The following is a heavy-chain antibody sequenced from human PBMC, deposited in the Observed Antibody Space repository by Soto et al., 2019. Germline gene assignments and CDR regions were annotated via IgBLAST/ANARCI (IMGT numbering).Heavy chain of an antibody. V-gene: IGHV3-53*01. CDR2: IYSGGST. Sequence: PGGSLRLSCAASGFTVSSNYMSWVRQAPGKGLEWVSVIYSGGSTYYADSVKGRFTISRDNSKNTLYLQMNSLRAEDTAVYYCASCRRVVITPLAFDIWGQGTMVTVSS. J-gene: IGHJ3*02. CDR3: ASCRRVVITPLAFDI. CDR1: GFTVSSNY. D-gene: IGHD3-22*01.